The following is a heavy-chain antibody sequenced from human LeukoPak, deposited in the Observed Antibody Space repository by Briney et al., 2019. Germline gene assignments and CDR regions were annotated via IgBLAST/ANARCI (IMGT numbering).Heavy chain of an antibody. CDR1: GFTFSSYG. D-gene: IGHD6-19*01. V-gene: IGHV3-33*01. CDR2: IWYDGNNK. Sequence: GGSLRLSCAASGFTFSSYGLHWVRQAPGKGLEWVAVIWYDGNNKYYADSVKGRFTISRDNAKNSLYLQMNSLRAEDTAVYYCARDRYSSGCFDYWGQGTLVTASS. J-gene: IGHJ4*02. CDR3: ARDRYSSGCFDY.